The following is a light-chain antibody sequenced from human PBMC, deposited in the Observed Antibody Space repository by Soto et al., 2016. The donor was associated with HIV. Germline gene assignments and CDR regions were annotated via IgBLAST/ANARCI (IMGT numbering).Light chain of an antibody. V-gene: IGLV3-21*03. CDR2: DDS. CDR3: QVWDSTTML. CDR1: NIGRNT. J-gene: IGLJ3*02. Sequence: SYELTQPPSVSVAPGKTARITCGGDNIGRNTVHWYQQKPGQAPVLVVYDDSDRPSGIPERFSGSKSGNTDTLTINRVEAGDEADYFCQVWDSTTMLFGGGTKLTVL.